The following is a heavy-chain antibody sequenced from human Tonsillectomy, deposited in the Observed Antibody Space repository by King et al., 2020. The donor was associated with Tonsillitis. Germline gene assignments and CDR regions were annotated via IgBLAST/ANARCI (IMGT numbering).Heavy chain of an antibody. CDR1: GGPFSDYY. J-gene: IGHJ6*03. CDR3: AVIHYYYLDV. CDR2: FNQSGRA. V-gene: IGHV4-34*01. D-gene: IGHD2-21*01. Sequence: VQLQQWGAGLLKPSETLSLTCAVHGGPFSDYYWSWIRQPPGKGLEWIREFNQSGRANYSPPFMSRVTISLDTSKNQFSLNLSSVTAADTAVYYCAVIHYYYLDVWGKGTTATVSS.